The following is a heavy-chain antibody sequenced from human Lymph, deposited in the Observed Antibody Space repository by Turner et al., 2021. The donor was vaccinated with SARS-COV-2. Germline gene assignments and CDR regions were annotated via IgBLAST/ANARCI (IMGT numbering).Heavy chain of an antibody. Sequence: EVQLVKSGGGLVQPGGSLRLSCAASGITVSRNYMSWVRQAPGKGLEWVSVSYSGGSSYYADSVKGRFTISRHNSKNTLYLQMNSLRAEDTAVYYCARDLDTAGGMDVWGQGTTVTVSS. CDR1: GITVSRNY. J-gene: IGHJ6*02. V-gene: IGHV3-53*04. D-gene: IGHD5-18*01. CDR3: ARDLDTAGGMDV. CDR2: SYSGGSS.